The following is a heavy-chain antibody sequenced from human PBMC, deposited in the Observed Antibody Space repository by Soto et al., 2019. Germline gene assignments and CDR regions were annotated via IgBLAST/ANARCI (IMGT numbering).Heavy chain of an antibody. CDR2: IYYSGST. CDR1: GGSISSGGYY. D-gene: IGHD3-10*01. Sequence: SETLSLTCTVSGGSISSGGYYGRWIRQHPGKGLEWIGYIYYSGSTYYNPSLKSRVTISVDTSKNQFSLKLSSVTAADTAVYYCARNCGITMDPDAFDIWGQGTMVT. CDR3: ARNCGITMDPDAFDI. J-gene: IGHJ3*02. V-gene: IGHV4-31*03.